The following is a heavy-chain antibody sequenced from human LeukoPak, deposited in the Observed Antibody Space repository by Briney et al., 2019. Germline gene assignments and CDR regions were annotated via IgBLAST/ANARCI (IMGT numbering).Heavy chain of an antibody. CDR3: ARVYCSGGSCYGEVFDY. CDR2: INPGDAST. D-gene: IGHD2-15*01. CDR1: GYIFTNYY. J-gene: IGHJ4*02. V-gene: IGHV1-46*01. Sequence: APVKVSCKASGYIFTNYYMQWVRQAPGKGLEWVGIINPGDASTSYAQKFKGRVTMTRDTSTSTVYMDLSSLRSEDTAMYYCARVYCSGGSCYGEVFDYWGQGTLVTVSS.